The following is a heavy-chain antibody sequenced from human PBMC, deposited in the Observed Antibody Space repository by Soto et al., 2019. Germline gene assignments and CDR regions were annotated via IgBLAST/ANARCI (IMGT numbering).Heavy chain of an antibody. CDR1: GCSVSSGSYH. D-gene: IGHD6-19*01. CDR2: IYHSGST. V-gene: IGHV4-61*01. CDR3: ARLSAAWFDP. J-gene: IGHJ5*02. Sequence: QVQLQESGPGLVKPSETLSLTCTVSGCSVSSGSYHWVWIRQPPGKGLEWIGYIYHSGSTNYNPALNSRVTISVDTSKNQFSLSLPSVTAADKAVYYCARLSAAWFDPWGQGTLVTVAS.